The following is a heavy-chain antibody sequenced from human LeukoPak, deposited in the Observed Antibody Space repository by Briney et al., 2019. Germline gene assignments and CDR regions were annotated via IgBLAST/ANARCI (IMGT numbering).Heavy chain of an antibody. J-gene: IGHJ4*02. D-gene: IGHD6-19*01. CDR1: GGSISGDY. V-gene: IGHV4-59*01. CDR2: IHSSGST. CDR3: ARVTSVAAPFDF. Sequence: SETLSLTCTVSGGSISGDYWSWIRQSPGKGLEWIAYIHSSGSTSYNPSLKSRVTISVDTSKNEFSLKLTSVNAADTAVYYCARVTSVAAPFDFWGQGTLVTVSS.